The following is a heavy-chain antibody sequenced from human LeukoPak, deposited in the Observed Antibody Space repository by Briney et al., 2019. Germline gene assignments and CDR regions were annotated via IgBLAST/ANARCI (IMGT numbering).Heavy chain of an antibody. J-gene: IGHJ5*02. V-gene: IGHV3-74*01. CDR2: INSDGSST. Sequence: GGSLRLSCAASGFTFSSYWMHWVRQAPGKGLVWVSRINSDGSSTSYADSVKGRFTISRDNAKNTLYLQMNSLRAEDTAVYYCARGFRAAMVSDWFDPWGQGTLVTVSS. CDR1: GFTFSSYW. D-gene: IGHD5-18*01. CDR3: ARGFRAAMVSDWFDP.